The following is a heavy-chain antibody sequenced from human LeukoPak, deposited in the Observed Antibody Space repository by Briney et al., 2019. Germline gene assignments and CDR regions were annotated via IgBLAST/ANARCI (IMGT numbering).Heavy chain of an antibody. CDR3: ARDYADYVGYFFFDY. V-gene: IGHV3-23*01. J-gene: IGHJ4*02. D-gene: IGHD4-17*01. CDR1: GFTFNNYA. CDR2: ISGGGETT. Sequence: QPGGSLRLSCAASGFTFNNYAMNWVRQAPGKGLECVSSISGGGETTYYADSAKGRFTISRDNSQNTLYLQMNSLRAEDTAVHYCARDYADYVGYFFFDYWGQGTLVTVSS.